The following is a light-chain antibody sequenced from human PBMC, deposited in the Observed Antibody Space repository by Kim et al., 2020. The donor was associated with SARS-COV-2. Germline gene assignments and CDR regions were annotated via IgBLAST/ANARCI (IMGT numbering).Light chain of an antibody. Sequence: ASGGDRVTITCRARQGISDWVAWYKLKARKAPKRLIYAASSLQSGVPSRFSGSGSGTDFTLTISSLQPEDFATYCCQQANTFPRTFGPGTKVDIK. J-gene: IGKJ3*01. V-gene: IGKV1-12*01. CDR2: AAS. CDR1: QGISDW. CDR3: QQANTFPRT.